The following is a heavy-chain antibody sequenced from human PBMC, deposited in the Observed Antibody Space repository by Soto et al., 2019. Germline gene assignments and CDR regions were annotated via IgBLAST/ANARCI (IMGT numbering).Heavy chain of an antibody. D-gene: IGHD3-10*01. CDR2: IQDGGSI. J-gene: IGHJ4*02. CDR1: GFSVSNNY. Sequence: EVLLEESGGDLVQPGGSLRLSCAASGFSVSNNYMTWVRQVPGKGLEWVSVIQDGGSITYADSVRDRFTISRDSSKTTVFLQMSSLRPEETAVYFCARGEGSGSNALGQWGQGTMVTVSS. V-gene: IGHV3-66*01. CDR3: ARGEGSGSNALGQ.